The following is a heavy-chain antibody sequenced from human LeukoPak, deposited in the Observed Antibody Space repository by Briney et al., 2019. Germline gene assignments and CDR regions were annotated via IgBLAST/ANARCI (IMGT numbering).Heavy chain of an antibody. CDR2: ISYDGSNE. J-gene: IGHJ1*01. CDR1: GFTFSSYA. CDR3: ARSALTMVRGVFQH. V-gene: IGHV3-30*04. D-gene: IGHD3-10*01. Sequence: GRSLRLSCAASGFTFSSYAMHWVRQAPGKGLEWVAVISYDGSNEYYADSVKGRFTISRDNSKNTLYLQMNSLRAEDTAVYYCARSALTMVRGVFQHWGQGTLVTVSS.